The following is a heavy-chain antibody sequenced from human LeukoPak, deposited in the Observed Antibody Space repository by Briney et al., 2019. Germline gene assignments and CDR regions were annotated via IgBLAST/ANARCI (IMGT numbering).Heavy chain of an antibody. D-gene: IGHD5-24*01. CDR1: GFTFSSYW. J-gene: IGHJ4*02. CDR2: IKQDGSEK. V-gene: IGHV3-7*01. Sequence: GGSLRLSCAASGFTFSSYWMSWVRQAPGKGLEWVANIKQDGSEKYYVDSVKGRFTISRDNAKNSLYVQKNSLRAEDTAVYYCARASRDGYNLVYWGQGTLVTVSS. CDR3: ARASRDGYNLVY.